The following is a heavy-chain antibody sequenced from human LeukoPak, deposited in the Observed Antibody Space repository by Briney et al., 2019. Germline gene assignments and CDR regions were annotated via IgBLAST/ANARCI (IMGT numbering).Heavy chain of an antibody. J-gene: IGHJ4*02. CDR1: GFTFSSYA. D-gene: IGHD3-9*01. Sequence: GGSLRLSCAASGFTFSSYAMSWVRQAPGKGLEWVSTISGSGGSTNYADSVKGRFTISRANSKNPLNLQMNSLRAEDTGIYYCAKVQDYDILTGYYIAGGNFDYWGQGTLVTVSS. V-gene: IGHV3-23*01. CDR3: AKVQDYDILTGYYIAGGNFDY. CDR2: ISGSGGST.